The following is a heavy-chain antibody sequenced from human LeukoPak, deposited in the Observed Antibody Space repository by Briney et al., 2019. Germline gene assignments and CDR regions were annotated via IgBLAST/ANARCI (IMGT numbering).Heavy chain of an antibody. J-gene: IGHJ4*02. Sequence: GGSLRLSCAASGFTFSSYAMSWVRQAPGKGLEWVSYISSSSSTIYYADSVKGRFTISRDNAKNSLYLQMNSLRAEDTAVYYCARGGVSGSYTFDYWGQGTLVTVSS. CDR3: ARGGVSGSYTFDY. CDR2: ISSSSSTI. CDR1: GFTFSSYA. V-gene: IGHV3-48*01. D-gene: IGHD1-26*01.